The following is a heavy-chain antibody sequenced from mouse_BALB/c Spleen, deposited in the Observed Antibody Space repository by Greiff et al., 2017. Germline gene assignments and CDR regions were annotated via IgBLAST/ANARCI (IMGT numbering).Heavy chain of an antibody. J-gene: IGHJ1*01. V-gene: IGHV2-9*02. CDR3: ARDDTTATNWYFDV. CDR1: GFSLTSYG. CDR2: IWAGGST. Sequence: VQVVESGPGLVAPSQSLSITCTVSGFSLTSYGVHWVRQPPGKGLEWLGVIWAGGSTNYNSALMSRLSISKDNSKSQVFLKMNSLQTDDTAMYYCARDDTTATNWYFDVWGAGTTVTVSS. D-gene: IGHD1-2*01.